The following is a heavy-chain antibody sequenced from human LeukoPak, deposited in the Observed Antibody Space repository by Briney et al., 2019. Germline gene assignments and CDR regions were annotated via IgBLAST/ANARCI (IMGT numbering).Heavy chain of an antibody. D-gene: IGHD4-23*01. J-gene: IGHJ4*02. Sequence: SETLSLTCAVYGGSFSGYYWSWIRQPPGKGLEWIGYIYHSGSTYYNPSLKSRVTISVDRSKNQFSLKLSSVTAADTAVYYCARLRSYGGSIDYWGQGTLVTVSS. CDR3: ARLRSYGGSIDY. V-gene: IGHV4-34*01. CDR1: GGSFSGYY. CDR2: IYHSGST.